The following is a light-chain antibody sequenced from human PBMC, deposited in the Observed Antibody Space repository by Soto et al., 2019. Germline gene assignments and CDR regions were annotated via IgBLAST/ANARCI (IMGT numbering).Light chain of an antibody. J-gene: IGKJ3*01. Sequence: EVVLTQSPGTLSLSPGERATLSCRASETISSSHLAWYQQTPGQAPRLLLYRSSTRATGIPDRFSGSGSGTDFTLTISRLEPADAAVYYCQQYGSSPFTFGPGTKVDIK. V-gene: IGKV3-20*01. CDR1: ETISSSH. CDR3: QQYGSSPFT. CDR2: RSS.